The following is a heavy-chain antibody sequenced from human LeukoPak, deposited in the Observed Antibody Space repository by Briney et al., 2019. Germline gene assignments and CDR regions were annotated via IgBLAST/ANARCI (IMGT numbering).Heavy chain of an antibody. Sequence: PSETLSLTCTVSAGSLSSNHYYWGWIRQPPEKGLEWIGSMYYSGSTYYNPSLKSRVTISVDTSKNQFSLKLSSVTAADTAVYYCARVRGHYDSSGLGYFDYWGQGTLVTVSS. CDR1: AGSLSSNHYY. J-gene: IGHJ4*02. V-gene: IGHV4-39*07. CDR2: MYYSGST. D-gene: IGHD3-22*01. CDR3: ARVRGHYDSSGLGYFDY.